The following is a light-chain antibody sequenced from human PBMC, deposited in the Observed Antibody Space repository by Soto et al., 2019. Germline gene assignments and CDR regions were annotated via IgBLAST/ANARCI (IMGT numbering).Light chain of an antibody. V-gene: IGKV1-33*01. Sequence: DIQMTQSPSTLSASVGDSVTITCRASQSIDTWLAWYQQKPGKAPKLLIYDASNLETGVPSRFSGSGSGTDFTFTISSLQPEDIATYYCQQYDNLPWTFGQGTKVDIK. CDR1: QSIDTW. CDR3: QQYDNLPWT. J-gene: IGKJ1*01. CDR2: DAS.